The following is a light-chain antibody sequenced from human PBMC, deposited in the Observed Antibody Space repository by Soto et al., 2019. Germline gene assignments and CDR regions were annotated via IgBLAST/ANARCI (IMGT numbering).Light chain of an antibody. CDR1: SGSVSPSFH. CDR2: STN. J-gene: IGLJ3*02. CDR3: VLYMGSGIWV. V-gene: IGLV8-61*01. Sequence: QAVVTQEPSFSVSPGGTVTLTCGLSSGSVSPSFHPSWYQQTPGQAPRTLIYSTNTRSSGVPDRFSGSIRGNKAALTITGAQADDECDYYCVLYMGSGIWVFGGWTKLTVL.